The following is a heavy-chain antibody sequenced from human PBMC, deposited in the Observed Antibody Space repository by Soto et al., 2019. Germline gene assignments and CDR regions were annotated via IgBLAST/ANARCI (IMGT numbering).Heavy chain of an antibody. CDR1: GGTFSSYA. V-gene: IGHV1-69*06. CDR2: IIPIFGTA. D-gene: IGHD4-17*01. CDR3: ARCKHTVTPIYYLDY. J-gene: IGHJ4*02. Sequence: SVKVSCKASGGTFSSYAISWVRQAPGQGLEWMGGIIPIFGTANYAQKFQGRVTITADKSTSTAYMELSSLRSEDTAVYYCARCKHTVTPIYYLDYWGQGTLITVSS.